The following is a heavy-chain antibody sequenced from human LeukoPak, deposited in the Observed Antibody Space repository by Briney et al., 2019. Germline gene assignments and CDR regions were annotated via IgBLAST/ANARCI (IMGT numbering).Heavy chain of an antibody. Sequence: WETLSLTCTVSGGSISSYYWSWIRQPAGKGLEWIGRIYTSGSTNYNPSLKSRVTMSVDTSKNQFSLKLSSVTAADTAVYYCARDPKRHRTNGVCPYYFDYWGQGTLVTVSS. J-gene: IGHJ4*02. CDR2: IYTSGST. V-gene: IGHV4-4*07. CDR3: ARDPKRHRTNGVCPYYFDY. CDR1: GGSISSYY. D-gene: IGHD2-8*01.